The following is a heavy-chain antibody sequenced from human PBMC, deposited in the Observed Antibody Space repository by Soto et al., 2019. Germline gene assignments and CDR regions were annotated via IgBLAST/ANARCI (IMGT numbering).Heavy chain of an antibody. CDR3: AKGVLRYFDWLFNGFDP. Sequence: PGGSRRLSCAASGFTFSSYAMSWVRQAPGKGLECVSAIGSGGSTYYADSVKGRFTISRDNSKNTLYLQMNSLRAEDTAVYYCAKGVLRYFDWLFNGFDPWGQGTLVTVS. J-gene: IGHJ5*02. CDR1: GFTFSSYA. D-gene: IGHD3-9*01. V-gene: IGHV3-23*01. CDR2: IGSGGST.